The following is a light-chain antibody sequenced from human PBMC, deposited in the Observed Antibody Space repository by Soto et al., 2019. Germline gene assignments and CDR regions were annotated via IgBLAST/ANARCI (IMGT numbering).Light chain of an antibody. CDR3: ATWDDSLNGVV. V-gene: IGLV1-44*01. Sequence: QSVLTQPPSASGTPGQRVTISRSGSSSNIGSNGVNWYQHLPGTAPKLLMNGHNQRPSGVPDRFSGSKSGISASLAISGLQSEDEADYYCATWDDSLNGVVFGGGTKLTVL. CDR2: GHN. J-gene: IGLJ2*01. CDR1: SSNIGSNG.